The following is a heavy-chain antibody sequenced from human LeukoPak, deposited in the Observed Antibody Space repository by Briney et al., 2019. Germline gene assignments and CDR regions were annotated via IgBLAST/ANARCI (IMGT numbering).Heavy chain of an antibody. Sequence: PSETLSLTCTVSGGSISSSSYYWGWIRQPPGKGLECIGSIYYSGSTYYNPSLKSRVTISVDTSKNQFSLKLSSVTAADTAVYYCARLKGDYGGYFDYWGQGTLVTVSS. CDR2: IYYSGST. J-gene: IGHJ4*02. CDR3: ARLKGDYGGYFDY. CDR1: GGSISSSSYY. V-gene: IGHV4-39*01. D-gene: IGHD4-17*01.